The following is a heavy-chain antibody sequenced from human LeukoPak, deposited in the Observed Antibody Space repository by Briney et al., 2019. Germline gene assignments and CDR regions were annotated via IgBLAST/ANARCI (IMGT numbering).Heavy chain of an antibody. Sequence: SGPTLVNPTQTLTLTCTFSGFSLSTSGVGVGWIRQPPGNALEGLSLIYWDDDKRYRPSLKSRLTITKDTSKNQVVLTMTNMDPVDTATYYCAHRYSNYPFDYWGQGTLVTVSS. D-gene: IGHD4-11*01. CDR3: AHRYSNYPFDY. J-gene: IGHJ4*02. CDR2: IYWDDDK. V-gene: IGHV2-5*02. CDR1: GFSLSTSGVG.